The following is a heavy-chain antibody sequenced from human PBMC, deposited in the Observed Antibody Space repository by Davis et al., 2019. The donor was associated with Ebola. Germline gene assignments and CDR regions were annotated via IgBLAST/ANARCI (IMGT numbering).Heavy chain of an antibody. D-gene: IGHD4-17*01. J-gene: IGHJ6*04. Sequence: SETLSLTCTASGGSISGGDYFWSWIRQPPGKGLEWIGYIYHSGNAYYSPSLKSRVTISVDTSKNQFSLRVRSVTAADTAVYYCVRGWPSSVTTDFYAMDAWGKGTTVIVSS. CDR3: VRGWPSSVTTDFYAMDA. CDR2: IYHSGNA. CDR1: GGSISGGDYF. V-gene: IGHV4-30-4*01.